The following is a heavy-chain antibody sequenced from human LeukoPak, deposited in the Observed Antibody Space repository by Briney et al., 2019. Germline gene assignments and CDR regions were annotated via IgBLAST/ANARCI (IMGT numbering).Heavy chain of an antibody. J-gene: IGHJ4*02. Sequence: GGSLRLSCAASGFTVSNNYMTWVRQAPGKGLEWVSVIYSGGNTYYADSVKGRFTISRDNSKNTLNLQMNSLRAEDTAVYYCARHLMTVGVDYWGQGTLVTVSS. V-gene: IGHV3-53*01. CDR2: IYSGGNT. CDR3: ARHLMTVGVDY. CDR1: GFTVSNNY. D-gene: IGHD2-15*01.